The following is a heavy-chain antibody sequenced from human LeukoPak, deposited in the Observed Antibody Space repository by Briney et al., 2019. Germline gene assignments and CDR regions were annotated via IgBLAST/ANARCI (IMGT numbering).Heavy chain of an antibody. CDR3: ARGYCSSSSCRYFDF. V-gene: IGHV3-72*01. J-gene: IGHJ4*02. D-gene: IGHD2-2*01. Sequence: GGSLRLSCAASGFTFSDHYMDWVRRAPGKGLEWVGRTRNKPNSYTPEYAASVKGRFIISRDDSKNSLYLQMNSLKTEDTAVYYCARGYCSSSSCRYFDFWGQGTLVTVSS. CDR2: TRNKPNSYTP. CDR1: GFTFSDHY.